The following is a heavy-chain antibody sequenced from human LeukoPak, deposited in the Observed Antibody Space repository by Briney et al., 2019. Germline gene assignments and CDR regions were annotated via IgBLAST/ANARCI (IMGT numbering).Heavy chain of an antibody. Sequence: SETLSLTCAVYGGSFSGYYWSWIRQPPGKGLEWIGEINHSGSTNYNPSLKSRVTISADTSKNQFSLKLSSVTAADTAVYYCARGGHLSRYYYYYYMDVWGKGTTVTVSS. J-gene: IGHJ6*03. CDR2: INHSGST. CDR3: ARGGHLSRYYYYYYMDV. CDR1: GGSFSGYY. D-gene: IGHD6-25*01. V-gene: IGHV4-34*01.